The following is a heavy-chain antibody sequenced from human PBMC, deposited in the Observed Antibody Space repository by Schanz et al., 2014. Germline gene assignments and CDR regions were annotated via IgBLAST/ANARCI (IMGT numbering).Heavy chain of an antibody. J-gene: IGHJ6*03. D-gene: IGHD6-19*01. CDR2: LTEGGGGT. CDR3: ARDHQWLARYYMDV. V-gene: IGHV3-23*01. Sequence: EVQLLESGGGLAQPGGSLRLACAASGFNFNTYAMSWVRQAPGKGLEWVSGLTEGGGGTYYTDAVKGRFTISRDSSKNTLYLQMNSLRADDTAVYYCARDHQWLARYYMDVWGKGTTVTVAS. CDR1: GFNFNTYA.